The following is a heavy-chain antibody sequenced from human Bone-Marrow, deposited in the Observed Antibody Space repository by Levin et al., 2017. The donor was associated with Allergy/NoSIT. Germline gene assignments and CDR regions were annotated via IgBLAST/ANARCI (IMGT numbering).Heavy chain of an antibody. V-gene: IGHV4-31*03. J-gene: IGHJ4*02. CDR3: ARLYGDYFDY. CDR1: GGSIRSGASY. D-gene: IGHD4-17*01. CDR2: IYYSGIT. Sequence: SQTLSLTCTVSGGSIRSGASYWSWIRQHPGKGLEWIGYIYYSGITYYNPSLGSRVTITVDTSKKQFSLKLSSLTAADTAVYYCARLYGDYFDYWGQGTLVTVSS.